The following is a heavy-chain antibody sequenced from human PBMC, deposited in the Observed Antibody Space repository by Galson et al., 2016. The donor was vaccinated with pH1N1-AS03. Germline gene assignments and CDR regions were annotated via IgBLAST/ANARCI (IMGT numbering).Heavy chain of an antibody. Sequence: SETLSLTCSVSGDSMDSSSYHWGWIRQPPGKGLEWIGTVYYSGRTYYNPSLNRRVTISVDVSRRHFSLKLKSVSATDTGVYDCARQATPEGWLHYTWFDPWGQGTLVTVSS. D-gene: IGHD5-24*01. CDR3: ARQATPEGWLHYTWFDP. V-gene: IGHV4-39*01. CDR2: VYYSGRT. J-gene: IGHJ5*02. CDR1: GDSMDSSSYH.